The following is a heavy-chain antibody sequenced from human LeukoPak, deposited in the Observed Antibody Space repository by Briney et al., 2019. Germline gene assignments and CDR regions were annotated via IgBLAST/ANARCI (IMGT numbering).Heavy chain of an antibody. CDR2: ISGSGGTT. D-gene: IGHD3-22*01. V-gene: IGHV3-23*01. CDR3: AKQSGPTMIVVVGFADY. J-gene: IGHJ4*02. CDR1: GFTFSSYA. Sequence: GGSLRLSCAASGFTFSSYAMSWVRQAPGKGLEWVSAISGSGGTTSYADSVKGRFTISRDNSKNTLYLQMNSLRAEDTAVYYCAKQSGPTMIVVVGFADYWGQGTLVTVSS.